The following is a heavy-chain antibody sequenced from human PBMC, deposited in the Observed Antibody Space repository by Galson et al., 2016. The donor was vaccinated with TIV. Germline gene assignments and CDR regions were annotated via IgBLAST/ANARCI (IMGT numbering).Heavy chain of an antibody. V-gene: IGHV4-34*01. CDR1: GRAFSGFY. Sequence: TLSLTCGVSGRAFSGFYWSWVRQPPGKGLEWIGGINDRGMTNYNPSLRSRATISVDTSKDQFSMKLLSVTAADTAVYDCVQGSSYYGSGTYYDPGWFGPWGQGTLVTVSS. D-gene: IGHD3-10*01. J-gene: IGHJ5*02. CDR2: INDRGMT. CDR3: VQGSSYYGSGTYYDPGWFGP.